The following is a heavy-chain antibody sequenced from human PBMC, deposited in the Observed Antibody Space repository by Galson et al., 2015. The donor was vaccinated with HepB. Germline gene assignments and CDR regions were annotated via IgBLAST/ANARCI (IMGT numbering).Heavy chain of an antibody. D-gene: IGHD3-3*01. J-gene: IGHJ6*02. CDR3: ARVRLRFLEYGMDV. V-gene: IGHV4-34*01. Sequence: SETLSLTCAVYGGSFSDYHWSWIRQPPGKGLEWIGESSHWGSTNYHPSLKSRVTISVDTSKKEFSLKLNSVTAADTAVYYCARVRLRFLEYGMDVWGQGTTVIVSS. CDR1: GGSFSDYH. CDR2: SSHWGST.